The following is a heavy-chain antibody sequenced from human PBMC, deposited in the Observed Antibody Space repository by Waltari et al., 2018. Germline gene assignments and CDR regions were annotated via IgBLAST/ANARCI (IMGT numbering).Heavy chain of an antibody. CDR1: GFTFSSYG. CDR2: ISYDGSNK. CDR3: AKPPLGGGSSWWRIGDYFDY. D-gene: IGHD6-13*01. J-gene: IGHJ4*02. V-gene: IGHV3-30*18. Sequence: QVQLVESGGGVVQPGRSLRLSCAASGFTFSSYGIHWVRQAQGKGLEWVAVISYDGSNKYYADSVKGRFTISRDNSKNTLYLQMNSLRAEDTAVYYCAKPPLGGGSSWWRIGDYFDYWGQGTLVTVSS.